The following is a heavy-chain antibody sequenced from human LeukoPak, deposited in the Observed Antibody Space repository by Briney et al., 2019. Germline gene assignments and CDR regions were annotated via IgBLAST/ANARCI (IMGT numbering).Heavy chain of an antibody. D-gene: IGHD2-2*02. CDR3: ARDLYAYGLRGETFEI. CDR1: GGTFSSYA. Sequence: ASVKVSCKASGGTFSSYAISWVRQAPGQGLEWMGGIIPIFGTANYAQKFQGRVTITTDESTSTAYMELSNLRSDDTAVYYCARDLYAYGLRGETFEIWGQGTMVTVSS. CDR2: IIPIFGTA. V-gene: IGHV1-69*05. J-gene: IGHJ3*02.